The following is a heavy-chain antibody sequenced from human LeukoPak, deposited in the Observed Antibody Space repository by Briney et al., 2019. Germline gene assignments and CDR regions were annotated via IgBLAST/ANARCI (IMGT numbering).Heavy chain of an antibody. D-gene: IGHD3-10*01. J-gene: IGHJ5*02. Sequence: GASVKVSCKASGYTFTSFGLSWLRQAPGQGLEWMGWISAYNGNTNYAQKLQGRVNMTTDTSTSTAYMELRSLRSDDTAVYYCARKLGFGEVSGFDPWGQGTLVTVSS. V-gene: IGHV1-18*01. CDR3: ARKLGFGEVSGFDP. CDR1: GYTFTSFG. CDR2: ISAYNGNT.